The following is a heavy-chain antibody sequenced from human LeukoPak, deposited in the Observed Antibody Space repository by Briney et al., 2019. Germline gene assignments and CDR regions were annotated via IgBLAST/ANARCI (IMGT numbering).Heavy chain of an antibody. D-gene: IGHD6-13*01. V-gene: IGHV4-59*01. Sequence: SETLSLTCTVSGGSISSYYWSWIRQPPGKGLEWIGYIYYSGSTNYNPSLKSRVTISVDTSKNQFSLKLSSVTAADTAVYYCARGGFGSSWPVDYWGQGTLVTVSS. J-gene: IGHJ4*02. CDR1: GGSISSYY. CDR2: IYYSGST. CDR3: ARGGFGSSWPVDY.